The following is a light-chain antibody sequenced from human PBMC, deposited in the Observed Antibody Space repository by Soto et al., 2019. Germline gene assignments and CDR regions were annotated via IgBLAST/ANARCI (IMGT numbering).Light chain of an antibody. V-gene: IGKV1-39*01. CDR2: AAS. CDR1: QSISSY. J-gene: IGKJ2*01. Sequence: DIQMTQSPSSLSASVGDRVTITCRASQSISSYLNWYQQKPGKVPKLLIYAASSLQSVVPSRFSGTGSGTDFTLTISSLQTEDFATYYCQQSYSTPYTLGQGTKLEIK. CDR3: QQSYSTPYT.